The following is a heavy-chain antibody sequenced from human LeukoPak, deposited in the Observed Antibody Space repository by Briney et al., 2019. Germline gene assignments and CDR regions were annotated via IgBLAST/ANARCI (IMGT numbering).Heavy chain of an antibody. CDR3: ARDGGLGGYPRRAFDI. Sequence: SETLSLTCAVYGGSFSGYYWSWIRQHPGKGLEWIGYIYYSGSTYYNPSLKSRVTISVDTSKNQFSLKLSSVTAADTAVYYCARDGGLGGYPRRAFDIWGQGTMVTVSS. V-gene: IGHV4-31*11. CDR1: GGSFSGYY. J-gene: IGHJ3*02. D-gene: IGHD1-26*01. CDR2: IYYSGST.